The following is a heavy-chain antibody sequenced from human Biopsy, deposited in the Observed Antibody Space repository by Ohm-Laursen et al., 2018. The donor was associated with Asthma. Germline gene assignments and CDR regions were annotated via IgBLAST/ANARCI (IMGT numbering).Heavy chain of an antibody. V-gene: IGHV3-30*04. CDR2: ITFDGRTQ. J-gene: IGHJ4*02. CDR1: GNHFGSYA. CDR3: SRDTLGYYFDI. Sequence: SLRLSCAASGNHFGSYAMHWARQAPGKGLEWVAVITFDGRTQYYGDSVKGRFIISRDNSKSMLFLQMNSLRPADTAVYYCSRDTLGYYFDIWGRGTLVTVSS. D-gene: IGHD7-27*01.